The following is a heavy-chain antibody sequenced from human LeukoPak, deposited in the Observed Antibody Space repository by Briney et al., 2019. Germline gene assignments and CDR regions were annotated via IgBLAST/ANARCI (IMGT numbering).Heavy chain of an antibody. CDR2: IHFDGSTK. Sequence: GGSLRLSCAASGFTFSSYGMHWVRQAPGKGLEWVAFIHFDGSTKYSGDSVQGRFTISRDNSRNILYLQMNNLRPEDAAFYYCAKDQCTRTSCDGYPGYWGQGTLVTVSS. D-gene: IGHD2-2*01. V-gene: IGHV3-30*02. CDR3: AKDQCTRTSCDGYPGY. J-gene: IGHJ4*02. CDR1: GFTFSSYG.